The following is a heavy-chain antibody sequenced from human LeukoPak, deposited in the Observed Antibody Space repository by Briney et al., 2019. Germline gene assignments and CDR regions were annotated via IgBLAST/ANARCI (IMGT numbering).Heavy chain of an antibody. D-gene: IGHD5-18*01. J-gene: IGHJ3*02. CDR3: ATASGGLWSSDDDAFDI. Sequence: SETLSLTCAVSGGSISSGGYSWSWLRQPPGTGLEWIGYIYHSGSTYYNPSLKSRVTISVDRSKNQFSLKLSSVTAADTAVYYCATASGGLWSSDDDAFDIWGQGTMVTVSS. CDR1: GGSISSGGYS. CDR2: IYHSGST. V-gene: IGHV4-30-2*01.